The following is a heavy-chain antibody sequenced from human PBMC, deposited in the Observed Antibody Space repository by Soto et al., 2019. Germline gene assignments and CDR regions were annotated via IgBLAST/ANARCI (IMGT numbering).Heavy chain of an antibody. D-gene: IGHD2-2*01. CDR1: GFTFGYYA. V-gene: IGHV3-49*03. CDR3: TAGYCSSTSCYSHDY. J-gene: IGHJ4*02. Sequence: GGSLRLSCTASGFTFGYYAMSWFRQAPGKGLEWVGFIRSKAYGGTTEYAASVKGRFTISRDDSKSIAYLQMNSLKTEDTAVYYCTAGYCSSTSCYSHDYWGQGTLVTVSS. CDR2: IRSKAYGGTT.